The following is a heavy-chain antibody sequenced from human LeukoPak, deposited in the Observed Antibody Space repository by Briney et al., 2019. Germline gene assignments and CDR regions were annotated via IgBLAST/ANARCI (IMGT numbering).Heavy chain of an antibody. CDR3: ARENSGEGFDY. CDR2: ISSSNMYI. D-gene: IGHD1-14*01. Sequence: TGGSLRLSCAASGFTFSSYSMNWVRQAPGKGLEWVSSISSSNMYIYDADSVKGRFTISRDNAKNTLYLEMNSLRAEDTAMYYCARENSGEGFDYWSQGTLVTVSS. J-gene: IGHJ4*02. V-gene: IGHV3-21*06. CDR1: GFTFSSYS.